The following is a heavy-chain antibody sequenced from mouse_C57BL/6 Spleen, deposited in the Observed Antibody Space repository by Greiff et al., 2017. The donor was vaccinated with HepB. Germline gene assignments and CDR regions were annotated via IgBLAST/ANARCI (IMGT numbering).Heavy chain of an antibody. J-gene: IGHJ4*01. CDR3: ARKGDLNYAMDY. Sequence: VKLQQPGAELVKPGASVKMSCKASGYTFTSYWITWVKQRTGQGLEWIGDIYPGSGSTNYNEKFKSKATLTVDTSSSTAYMQLSSLTSEDSAVYYCARKGDLNYAMDYWGQGTSVTVSS. CDR1: GYTFTSYW. V-gene: IGHV1-55*01. CDR2: IYPGSGST.